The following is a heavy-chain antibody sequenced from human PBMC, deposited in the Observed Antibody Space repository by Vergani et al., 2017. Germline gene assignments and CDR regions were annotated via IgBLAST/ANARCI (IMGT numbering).Heavy chain of an antibody. D-gene: IGHD2-15*01. V-gene: IGHV3-15*01. Sequence: EVQVVESGGGLIKPGGSLRLSCVVSGITFKNAWINWVRQAPGKGLEWIGRIRSKNDGGKADYAAPLKGRFTISRDDSKDIASLLVTNLKTEDTAVYFCYTHFPDYWGQGTLVTVSS. J-gene: IGHJ4*02. CDR2: IRSKNDGGKA. CDR1: GITFKNAW. CDR3: YTHFPDY.